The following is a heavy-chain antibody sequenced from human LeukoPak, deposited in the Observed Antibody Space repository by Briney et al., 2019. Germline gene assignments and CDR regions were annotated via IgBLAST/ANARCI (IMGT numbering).Heavy chain of an antibody. D-gene: IGHD3-22*01. CDR1: GASIRSHH. CDR3: ARSGDSSAYYSF. J-gene: IGHJ4*02. Sequence: SETLSLTCTVSGASIRSHHWTWIRHRPGKGLEWIGNVYYVGSTSYSPSLRSRVTISLDTSKNQFSLEMNSVTAADTAVYYCARSGDSSAYYSFWGQGILVTVSS. CDR2: VYYVGST. V-gene: IGHV4-59*11.